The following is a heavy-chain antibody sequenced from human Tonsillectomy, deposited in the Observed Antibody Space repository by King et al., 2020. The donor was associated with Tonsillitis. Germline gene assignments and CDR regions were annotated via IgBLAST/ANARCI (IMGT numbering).Heavy chain of an antibody. V-gene: IGHV3-21*01. CDR1: GFTFSSYS. CDR2: ISGGSTYI. Sequence: VQLVESGGGLVKPGGSLRLSCAASGFTFSSYSVNWVRQAPGKGLEWVSSISGGSTYIYYADSVKGRFTISRDNAKNSLYLQMNSLRAEDTAVYYCAREAYDFWSGYYTGSPPPGMDVWGKGTTVTVSS. CDR3: AREAYDFWSGYYTGSPPPGMDV. D-gene: IGHD3-3*01. J-gene: IGHJ6*03.